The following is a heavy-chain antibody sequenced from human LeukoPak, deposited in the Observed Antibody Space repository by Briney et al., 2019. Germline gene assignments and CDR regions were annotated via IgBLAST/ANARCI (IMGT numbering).Heavy chain of an antibody. CDR3: ARSAYYYGSGSGRWVDY. CDR2: INPNSGGT. V-gene: IGHV1-2*06. CDR1: GYTFTGYY. D-gene: IGHD3-10*01. Sequence: VASVKVSCNVSGYTFTGYYMHWVRQAPGQGLEWMGRINPNSGGTNYAQKFQGRVTMTRDTSISTAYMELSRLRSDDTAVYYCARSAYYYGSGSGRWVDYWGQGTLVTVSS. J-gene: IGHJ4*02.